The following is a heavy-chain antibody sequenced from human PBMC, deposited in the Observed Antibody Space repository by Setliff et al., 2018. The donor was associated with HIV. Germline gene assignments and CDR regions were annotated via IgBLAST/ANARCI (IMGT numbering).Heavy chain of an antibody. CDR2: IIPLFETP. J-gene: IGHJ4*02. Sequence: SVKVSCKSSGGSFSTYAINWVRQAPGQGLEWMGNIIPLFETPDAAPRFRGRVTITADKSTSTAYMELSSRAYDDTAVYSCVRGGVRGTEYVYLDFWGQGTLVTVSS. CDR3: VRGGVRGTEYVYLDF. V-gene: IGHV1-69*06. D-gene: IGHD3-10*01. CDR1: GGSFSTYA.